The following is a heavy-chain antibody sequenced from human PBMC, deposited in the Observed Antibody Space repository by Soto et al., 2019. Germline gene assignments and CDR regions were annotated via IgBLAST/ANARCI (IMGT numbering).Heavy chain of an antibody. Sequence: EVQLLESGAGLVQPGGSLRLSCAASGLPFTNYAMSWVRQAPGKGLEWVSSITTDGGTTYYADSVKGRFTIARDNSKNTLYLQINSLRGEDTALYYGLGGHDAVDWNFNLWGRGTLVTVSS. CDR3: LGGHDAVDWNFNL. V-gene: IGHV3-23*01. D-gene: IGHD6-19*01. J-gene: IGHJ2*01. CDR1: GLPFTNYA. CDR2: ITTDGGTT.